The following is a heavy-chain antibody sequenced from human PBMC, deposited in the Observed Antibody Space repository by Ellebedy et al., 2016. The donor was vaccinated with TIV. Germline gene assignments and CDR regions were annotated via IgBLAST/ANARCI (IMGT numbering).Heavy chain of an antibody. V-gene: IGHV1-8*01. D-gene: IGHD3/OR15-3a*01. CDR3: VVGLFHP. Sequence: AASVKVSCKASGYTFTDYDINWVRHATGQGLEYLGWMKPGSGNTGYALKFEGRVTMTRNTSTSTAYMELSSLRSDDTAVYYCVVGLFHPWGQGTLVSVSS. CDR1: GYTFTDYD. CDR2: MKPGSGNT. J-gene: IGHJ5*02.